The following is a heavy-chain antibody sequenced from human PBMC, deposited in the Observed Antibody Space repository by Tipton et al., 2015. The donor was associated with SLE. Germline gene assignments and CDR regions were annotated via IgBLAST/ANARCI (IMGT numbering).Heavy chain of an antibody. J-gene: IGHJ3*01. CDR3: ARDEDSDGYNPIKGAFAV. Sequence: SLRLSCAASGFTFSSYEMNWVRQAPGKGLEWVSYISSTGAIIDYADSVKGRFIVSRDNAKNSLYLQMDSLRVEDTAVYYCARDEDSDGYNPIKGAFAVWGQGTMVTVS. D-gene: IGHD5-24*01. CDR2: ISSTGAII. CDR1: GFTFSSYE. V-gene: IGHV3-48*03.